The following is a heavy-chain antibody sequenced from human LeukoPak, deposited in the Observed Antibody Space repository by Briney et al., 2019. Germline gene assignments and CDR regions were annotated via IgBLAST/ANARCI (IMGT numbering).Heavy chain of an antibody. CDR2: ISSSSSYI. Sequence: PGGSLRLSCAASGFTFSSYSMNWVRQAPGKGLEWVSSISSSSSYIYYADSVKGRFTISRDNAKNSLYLQMNSLRAEDTAVYYCARQYRGIAAAGRISGGFSDYWGQGTLVTVSS. D-gene: IGHD6-13*01. CDR3: ARQYRGIAAAGRISGGFSDY. V-gene: IGHV3-21*01. J-gene: IGHJ4*02. CDR1: GFTFSSYS.